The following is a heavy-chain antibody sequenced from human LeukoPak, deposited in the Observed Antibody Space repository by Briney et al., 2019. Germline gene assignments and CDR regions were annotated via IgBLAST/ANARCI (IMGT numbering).Heavy chain of an antibody. CDR2: IYSGGFT. CDR1: GFTVSSNY. V-gene: IGHV3-53*01. CDR3: ASGKATAMGQGY. Sequence: GGSLRLSSAASGFTVSSNYMSWVRQAPGKGLEWVSVIYSGGFTDYADSVKGRFTISRDNSKNTLYLQMNSLRVEDTAVYYCASGKATAMGQGYWGQGTLVTVSS. D-gene: IGHD5-18*01. J-gene: IGHJ4*02.